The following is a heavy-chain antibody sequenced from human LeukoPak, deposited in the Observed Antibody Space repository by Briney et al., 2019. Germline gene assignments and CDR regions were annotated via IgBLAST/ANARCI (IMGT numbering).Heavy chain of an antibody. J-gene: IGHJ5*02. CDR3: AREVMRDYYDSSGHP. CDR2: IIPILGIA. CDR1: GGTFSSYT. V-gene: IGHV1-69*04. Sequence: ASVKVSCKASGGTFSSYTISWVRQAPGQGLEWMGRIIPILGIANYAQKFQGRVTITADKSTSTAYMELSSLRSEDTAVYYCAREVMRDYYDSSGHPWGQGTLVTVSS. D-gene: IGHD3-22*01.